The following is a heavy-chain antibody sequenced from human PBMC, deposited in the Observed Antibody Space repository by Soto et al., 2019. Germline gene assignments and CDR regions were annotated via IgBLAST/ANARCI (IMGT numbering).Heavy chain of an antibody. CDR1: GFTFNNYV. V-gene: IGHV3-23*01. J-gene: IGHJ4*02. Sequence: PGGSLRLSCAASGFTFNNYVVNWVRQAPGKALEWVSSISGSGAGTHYADSVKGRFTISRDNSKNTLFLQTSSLRAAHTSVFFCTKSIGTYPNYFFEYWGQGTLFTVSS. CDR3: TKSIGTYPNYFFEY. D-gene: IGHD1-26*01. CDR2: ISGSGAGT.